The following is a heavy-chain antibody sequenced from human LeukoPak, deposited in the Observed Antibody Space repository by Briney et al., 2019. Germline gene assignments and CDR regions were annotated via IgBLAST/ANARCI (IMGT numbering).Heavy chain of an antibody. CDR1: GGSISSYY. CDR3: ARGRTFDN. J-gene: IGHJ4*02. CDR2: IYDRGST. Sequence: PSETLSLTCTVSGGSISSYYWSWIRQPPGKGLEWIGSIYDRGSTKYNPSLKSRVTISVDTSKNQFPLRLSSVTAADTAVYYCARGRTFDNWGQGTLVTVSS. V-gene: IGHV4-59*01.